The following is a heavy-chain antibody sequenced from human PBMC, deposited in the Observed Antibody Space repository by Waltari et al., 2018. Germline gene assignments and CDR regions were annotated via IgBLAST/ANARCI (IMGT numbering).Heavy chain of an antibody. Sequence: QVQLQESGPGLVKPSETLSLTCTVPGGSISSNYWSWIRQPPGKGLEWIGYIYYSGSTNYNPSLKSRVTISVDTSKNQFSLKLSSVTAADTAVYYCARRIAAAGTAYYYMDVWGKGTTVTVSS. CDR2: IYYSGST. CDR1: GGSISSNY. D-gene: IGHD6-13*01. CDR3: ARRIAAAGTAYYYMDV. V-gene: IGHV4-59*01. J-gene: IGHJ6*03.